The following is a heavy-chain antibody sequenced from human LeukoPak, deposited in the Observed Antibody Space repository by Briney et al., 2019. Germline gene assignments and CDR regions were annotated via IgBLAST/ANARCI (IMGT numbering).Heavy chain of an antibody. V-gene: IGHV1-2*02. CDR3: ARGLSSGYYLEYAFDI. Sequence: ASVKVSCKASGYTFTGYYMHWVRQAPGQGLERMGWINPNSGGTNYAQKFQGRVTMTRDTSISTAYMELSRLRSDDTAVYYCARGLSSGYYLEYAFDIWGQGTMVTVSS. CDR2: INPNSGGT. J-gene: IGHJ3*02. CDR1: GYTFTGYY. D-gene: IGHD3-22*01.